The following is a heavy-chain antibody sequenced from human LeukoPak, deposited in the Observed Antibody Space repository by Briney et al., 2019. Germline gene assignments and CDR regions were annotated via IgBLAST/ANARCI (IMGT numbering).Heavy chain of an antibody. J-gene: IGHJ4*02. Sequence: GGSLRLSCAASGFIFDDYGMSRVRQAPGKGLEWVSGMNWNGGSTGYADSVKGRFTISRDNAKNSLYLQMHSLRAEDTALYYCARLARSGSYEELDYWGQGTLVTVSS. D-gene: IGHD1-26*01. CDR1: GFIFDDYG. V-gene: IGHV3-20*04. CDR3: ARLARSGSYEELDY. CDR2: MNWNGGST.